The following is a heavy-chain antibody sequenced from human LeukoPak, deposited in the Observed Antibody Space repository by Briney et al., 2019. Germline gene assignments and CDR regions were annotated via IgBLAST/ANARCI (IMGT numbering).Heavy chain of an antibody. CDR2: IKSKTDGGTT. V-gene: IGHV3-15*01. Sequence: GGSLRLSCAASGFTFSSYSMNWVRQAPGKGLEWVGRIKSKTDGGTTDYAAPVKGRFTISRDDSKNTLYLQMNSLKTEDTAVYYCTTPPLMYSSSWSRFDYWGQGTLVTVSS. CDR1: GFTFSSYS. D-gene: IGHD6-13*01. J-gene: IGHJ4*02. CDR3: TTPPLMYSSSWSRFDY.